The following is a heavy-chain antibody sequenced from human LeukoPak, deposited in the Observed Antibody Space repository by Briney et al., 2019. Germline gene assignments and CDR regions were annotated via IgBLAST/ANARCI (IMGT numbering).Heavy chain of an antibody. Sequence: AASVKVSCTASGYTFTGYYMHWVRQAPGQGLEWMGCINPNSGGTNYAQKFQGRVTMTRDTSISTVYMELSSLRSEDTAVYYCARGHYYGSGSYFGRLRYYMDVWGKGTTVTISS. CDR3: ARGHYYGSGSYFGRLRYYMDV. CDR2: INPNSGGT. J-gene: IGHJ6*03. CDR1: GYTFTGYY. D-gene: IGHD3-10*01. V-gene: IGHV1-2*02.